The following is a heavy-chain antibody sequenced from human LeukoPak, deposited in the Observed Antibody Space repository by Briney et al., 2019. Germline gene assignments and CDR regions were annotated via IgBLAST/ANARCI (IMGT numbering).Heavy chain of an antibody. CDR1: SGSISNYY. Sequence: SETLSLTCTVSSGSISNYYWSWIRQPAGKGLEWIGRIYTSGSTTYNPSLKSRLTISIDTSKNQFSLKLSSVTAADTAVYYCARDYSSSEDYWGQGTLVTVSS. V-gene: IGHV4-4*07. D-gene: IGHD6-6*01. J-gene: IGHJ4*02. CDR3: ARDYSSSEDY. CDR2: IYTSGST.